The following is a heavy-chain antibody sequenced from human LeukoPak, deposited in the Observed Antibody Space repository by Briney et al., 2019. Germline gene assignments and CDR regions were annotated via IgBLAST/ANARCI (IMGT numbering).Heavy chain of an antibody. CDR1: GYSFTSHY. V-gene: IGHV1-46*01. J-gene: IGHJ4*02. CDR3: ARVYTSSWRYLDY. CDR2: INPSGSST. Sequence: GASVKVSCKASGYSFTSHYMHWVRQAPGQGLEWLGLINPSGSSTLYAQKLQGRVTMTTDTSTSTAYMELRSLRSDDTAVYYCARVYTSSWRYLDYWGQGTLVTVSS. D-gene: IGHD6-13*01.